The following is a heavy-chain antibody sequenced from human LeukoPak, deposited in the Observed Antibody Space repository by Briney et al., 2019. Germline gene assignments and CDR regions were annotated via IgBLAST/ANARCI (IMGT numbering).Heavy chain of an antibody. J-gene: IGHJ6*03. D-gene: IGHD6-13*01. CDR2: ISSSSSYI. CDR3: AREGSSWQYYYYYYMDV. CDR1: GFTFSSYS. Sequence: PGGSLRLSCAASGFTFSSYSMNWVRQAPGKGLEWVSSISSSSSYIYYADSVKGGFTISRDNAKNSLYLQMNSLRAEDTAVYYCAREGSSWQYYYYYYMDVWGKGTTVTVSS. V-gene: IGHV3-21*01.